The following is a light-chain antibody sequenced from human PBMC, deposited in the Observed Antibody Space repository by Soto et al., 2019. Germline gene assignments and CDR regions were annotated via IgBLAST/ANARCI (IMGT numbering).Light chain of an antibody. Sequence: DIQMTQPPSSLSASVGDRVTITCRTSQSIDNYLNWYQQKPGKAPKLLMYDASSLESGVPSRFSGSGSGTEFTLTISSLQPDDFATYYCQQYNSYSQTFGQGTKVEIK. CDR2: DAS. V-gene: IGKV1-5*01. CDR1: QSIDNY. CDR3: QQYNSYSQT. J-gene: IGKJ1*01.